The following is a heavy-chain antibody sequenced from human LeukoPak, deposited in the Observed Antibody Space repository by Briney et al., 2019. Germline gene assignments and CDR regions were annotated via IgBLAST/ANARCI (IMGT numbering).Heavy chain of an antibody. CDR2: ISGSDDST. CDR1: GFTFSSYA. D-gene: IGHD1-26*01. CDR3: AKETVGAHKGLFDY. Sequence: PGGSLRLSCVASGFTFSSYAMSWVRQAPGKGLEWVSAISGSDDSTYYADSVKGRFTISRDNSKNTLYLHMRSLRAEDTAVYYCAKETVGAHKGLFDYWGQGTLVTVSS. J-gene: IGHJ4*02. V-gene: IGHV3-23*01.